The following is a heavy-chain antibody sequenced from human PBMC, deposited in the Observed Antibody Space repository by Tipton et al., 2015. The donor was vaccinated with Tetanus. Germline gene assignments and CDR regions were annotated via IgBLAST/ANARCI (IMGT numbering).Heavy chain of an antibody. J-gene: IGHJ4*02. CDR2: INHSGST. D-gene: IGHD6-19*01. CDR1: GGSFSGYY. Sequence: LRLSCAVYGGSFSGYYRSWIRQPPGKGLEWIGEINHSGSTNYNPSLKSRVTISVDTSKNQFSLKLSPVTAADTAVYYCARVSVAFDYWGQGTLATVSS. CDR3: ARVSVAFDY. V-gene: IGHV4-34*01.